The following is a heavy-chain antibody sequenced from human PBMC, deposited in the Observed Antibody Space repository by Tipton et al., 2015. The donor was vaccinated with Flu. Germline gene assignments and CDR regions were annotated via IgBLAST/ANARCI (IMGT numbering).Heavy chain of an antibody. J-gene: IGHJ5*02. CDR1: GGFFSSYY. Sequence: TLSLTCTVSGGFFSSYYWNWIRQPPGKGLEWIGTIHRSGNTYHNPSLKSRVTISLDTSKNQFSLKMRSVTAADTAVYFCARRDYSNYVSQPKNWFDPWGQGILVTVSA. CDR3: ARRDYSNYVSQPKNWFDP. D-gene: IGHD4-11*01. CDR2: IHRSGNT. V-gene: IGHV4-59*08.